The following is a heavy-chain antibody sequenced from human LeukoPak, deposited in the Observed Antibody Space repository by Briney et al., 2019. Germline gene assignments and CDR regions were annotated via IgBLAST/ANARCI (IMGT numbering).Heavy chain of an antibody. CDR2: VDHTGGT. D-gene: IGHD2-15*01. V-gene: IGHV4-34*01. CDR3: ARGKYYCSGDSCSPPFDY. Sequence: SETLSLTCAVFGGSFSDFYWSWIRQTPGKGLEWIGEVDHTGGTKYNSYLKSRVTISVDTSKNQFSLKLSSVTAADTAVYYCARGKYYCSGDSCSPPFDYWGRGALVTVSS. J-gene: IGHJ4*02. CDR1: GGSFSDFY.